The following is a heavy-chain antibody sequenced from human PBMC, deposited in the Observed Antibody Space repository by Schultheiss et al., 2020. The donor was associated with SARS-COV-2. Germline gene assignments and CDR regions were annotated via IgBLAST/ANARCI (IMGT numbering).Heavy chain of an antibody. V-gene: IGHV3-30*02. D-gene: IGHD6-13*01. J-gene: IGHJ5*02. Sequence: GGSLRLSCAASGFTFSSYGMHWVRQAPGKGLEWVAVIWYDGSNKYYADSVKGRFTISRDNSKNTLYLQMSSLRAEDTAVYYCVKDSVRRIAAAVFGWFDPWGQGTLVTVSS. CDR3: VKDSVRRIAAAVFGWFDP. CDR2: IWYDGSNK. CDR1: GFTFSSYG.